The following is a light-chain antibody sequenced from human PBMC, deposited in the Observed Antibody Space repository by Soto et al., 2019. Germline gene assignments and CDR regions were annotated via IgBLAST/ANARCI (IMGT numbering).Light chain of an antibody. CDR1: QSVSRN. CDR2: GAS. J-gene: IGKJ1*01. CDR3: QQYGYLSWT. Sequence: EIMLTQSPATLSVSLGERATLSCRASQSVSRNLAWYQQKPDQAPRLLIYGASTRATGIPARFSGSGSGTEFTLTISRLEPEDFAVYYCQQYGYLSWTFGQGTKVDNK. V-gene: IGKV3-15*01.